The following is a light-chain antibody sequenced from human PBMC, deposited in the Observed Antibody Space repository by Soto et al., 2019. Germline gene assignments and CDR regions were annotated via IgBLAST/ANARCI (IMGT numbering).Light chain of an antibody. CDR1: SSDVGGYNY. V-gene: IGLV2-14*03. J-gene: IGLJ1*01. CDR2: DVS. Sequence: QSALTQPASGSGSPGQSITISCTGTSSDVGGYNYVSWYQHHPGKAPKLMIFDVSNRPSGVSNRFSGSKSGNTASLTISGLQPEDEADYYCSSYTTSNTRQIVFGTGTKVTV. CDR3: SSYTTSNTRQIV.